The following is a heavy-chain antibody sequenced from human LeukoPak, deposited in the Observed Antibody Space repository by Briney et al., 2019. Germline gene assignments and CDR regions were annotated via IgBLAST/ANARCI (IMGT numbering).Heavy chain of an antibody. J-gene: IGHJ3*02. CDR2: VYYSGST. V-gene: IGHV4-59*02. CDR1: GGSVSGYY. D-gene: IGHD6-25*01. Sequence: SETLSLTCVVSGGSVSGYYWGWIRQPPGRGLEWIGYVYYSGSTNYNPSFKSRVTISVDTSKNQFSLKLSSVTAADTAVYYCARVSAAVAFDIWGQGTMVTVSS. CDR3: ARVSAAVAFDI.